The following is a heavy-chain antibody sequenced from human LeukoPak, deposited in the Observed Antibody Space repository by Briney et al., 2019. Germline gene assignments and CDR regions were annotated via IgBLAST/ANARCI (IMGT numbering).Heavy chain of an antibody. CDR1: GFTFSSYS. CDR3: ARGRQNSGSYSDAFDA. J-gene: IGHJ3*01. V-gene: IGHV3-21*01. Sequence: GGSLRLSCAASGFTFSSYSMNWVRQAPGKGLEWVSSISSSSIYIYYADSVKGRFTISRDNAKNSLYLQMNNLRAEDTAVYYCARGRQNSGSYSDAFDAWGQGTMVTVPS. D-gene: IGHD1-26*01. CDR2: ISSSSIYI.